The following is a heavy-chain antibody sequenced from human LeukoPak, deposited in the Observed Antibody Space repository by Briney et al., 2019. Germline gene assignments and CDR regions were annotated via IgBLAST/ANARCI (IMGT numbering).Heavy chain of an antibody. J-gene: IGHJ6*02. CDR3: ARARSILTGFQSMDV. CDR2: MNPNSGNT. D-gene: IGHD3-9*01. CDR1: GYTFTSYD. Sequence: ASVKVSCKASGYTFTSYDINWVRQATGQGLEWMGWMNPNSGNTGYAQKFQGRVNMTRNTSISTAYMELSGLRSEDTAVYYCARARSILTGFQSMDVWGQGTTVTVSS. V-gene: IGHV1-8*01.